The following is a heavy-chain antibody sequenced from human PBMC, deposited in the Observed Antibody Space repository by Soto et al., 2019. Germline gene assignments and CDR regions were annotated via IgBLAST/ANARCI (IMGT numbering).Heavy chain of an antibody. CDR2: ISGSGGST. D-gene: IGHD3-22*01. CDR3: AKDGRYYYDLSDY. J-gene: IGHJ4*02. Sequence: GGSLRLSCAASGFTFSSYWMSWVRQAPGKGLEWVSAISGSGGSTYYADSVKGRFTISRDNSKNTLYLQMNSLRAEDTAVYYCAKDGRYYYDLSDYWGQGTLVTVSS. CDR1: GFTFSSYW. V-gene: IGHV3-23*01.